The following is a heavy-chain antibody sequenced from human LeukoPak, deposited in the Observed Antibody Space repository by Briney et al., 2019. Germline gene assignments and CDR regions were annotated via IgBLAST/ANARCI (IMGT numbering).Heavy chain of an antibody. J-gene: IGHJ4*02. D-gene: IGHD3-10*01. CDR2: ISSSSSYI. Sequence: AGGSLRLSCAASGFTFSSYSMNWVRQAPGKGLEWVSSISSSSSYIYYADSVKGRFTISRDNSKNTLYLQMNNLGPEDTAVNYCATALKNVLLWFGEFLVYWGQGTPVTVSS. V-gene: IGHV3-21*01. CDR1: GFTFSSYS. CDR3: ATALKNVLLWFGEFLVY.